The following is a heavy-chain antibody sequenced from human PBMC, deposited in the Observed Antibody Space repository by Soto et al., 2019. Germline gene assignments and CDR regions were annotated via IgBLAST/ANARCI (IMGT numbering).Heavy chain of an antibody. CDR2: IYYSGST. D-gene: IGHD3-22*01. V-gene: IGHV4-31*03. CDR3: ARDQSNYYDSSRGFDP. CDR1: GGSISSGGYY. Sequence: QVQLQESGPGLVKPSQTLSLTCTVSGGSISSGGYYWSWIRQHPGKGLEWIGYIYYSGSTYYNPSLKSRVTISVDTSKNQFSLKLSSVTAADTAVYYCARDQSNYYDSSRGFDPWGQGTLVTVSS. J-gene: IGHJ5*02.